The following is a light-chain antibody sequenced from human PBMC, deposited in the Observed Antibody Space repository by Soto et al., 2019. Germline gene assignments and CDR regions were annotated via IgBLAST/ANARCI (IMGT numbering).Light chain of an antibody. J-gene: IGKJ1*01. CDR3: QQYDSFSVT. Sequence: IQLTQSPSSLSASVGDRVTITCRASQGVSIYLAWYQQKLGKAPKVLIYGASTLQAGVPSRFSGSGSGPDFTLTISSLQPEDFATYYCQQYDSFSVTFGQGTKVDIK. V-gene: IGKV1-9*01. CDR1: QGVSIY. CDR2: GAS.